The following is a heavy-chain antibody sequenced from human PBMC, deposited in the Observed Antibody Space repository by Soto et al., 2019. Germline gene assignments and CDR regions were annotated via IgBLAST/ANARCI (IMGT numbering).Heavy chain of an antibody. CDR2: ISGSGGST. CDR1: GLTLSSYA. D-gene: IGHD6-6*01. Sequence: GGALRLSCAASGLTLSSYAVAWVRQAPGKGLEWVSAISGSGGSTYYADSVKGRFTISRDNSKNTLYLQMNSLRAEDTAVYYCAKDLVYSSSSSRLWDEDNWFDPWGQGTLLNVSS. V-gene: IGHV3-23*01. J-gene: IGHJ5*02. CDR3: AKDLVYSSSSSRLWDEDNWFDP.